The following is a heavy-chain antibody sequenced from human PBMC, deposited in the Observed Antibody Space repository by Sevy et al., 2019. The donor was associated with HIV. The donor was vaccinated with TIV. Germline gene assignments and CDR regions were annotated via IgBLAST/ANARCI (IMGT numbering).Heavy chain of an antibody. V-gene: IGHV3-72*01. Sequence: GGSLRLSCAASGFTFSGYYMDWVRQAPGEGLEWVGRSRNKANSYITEYAASVKGRFSISRDDSNNSLFPQMNSLKTEDTAVYYCVREGAAAGDFDWWGQGTLVTVSS. D-gene: IGHD6-13*01. CDR3: VREGAAAGDFDW. CDR2: SRNKANSYIT. CDR1: GFTFSGYY. J-gene: IGHJ4*02.